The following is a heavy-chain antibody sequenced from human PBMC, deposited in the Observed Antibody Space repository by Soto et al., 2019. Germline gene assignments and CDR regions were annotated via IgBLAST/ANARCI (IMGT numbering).Heavy chain of an antibody. D-gene: IGHD3-22*01. CDR3: ARDPGVVITDYWFDP. J-gene: IGHJ5*02. CDR2: IWYDGSNK. V-gene: IGHV3-33*01. CDR1: GFTFSSYG. Sequence: QVQLVESGGGVVQPGRSLRLSCAASGFTFSSYGMHWVRQAPGKGLEWVAVIWYDGSNKYYADSVKGRFTISRDNSKNTLYQQMNSLRAEDTAVYYCARDPGVVITDYWFDPWGQGTLVTVSS.